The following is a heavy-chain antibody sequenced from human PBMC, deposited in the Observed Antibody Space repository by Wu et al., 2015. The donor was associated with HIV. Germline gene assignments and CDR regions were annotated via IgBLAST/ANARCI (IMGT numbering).Heavy chain of an antibody. V-gene: IGHV1-46*03. D-gene: IGHD2-21*01. CDR3: ARAGIAWSTGFQY. CDR2: INPSGGST. CDR1: GYTFISYC. Sequence: QVQLVQSGAEVKKPGASVKVSCKASGYTFISYCMHWVRQAPGQGLEWMGIINPSGGSTNYAQKFQGRVTMTRDTSTSTVYMELSSLRSEDTAVYYCARAGIAWSTGFQYWGQGTLVTVSS. J-gene: IGHJ1*01.